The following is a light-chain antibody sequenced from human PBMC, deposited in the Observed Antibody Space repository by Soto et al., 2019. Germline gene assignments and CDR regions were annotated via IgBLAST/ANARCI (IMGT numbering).Light chain of an antibody. CDR3: AAWDDSLSCPNL. V-gene: IGLV1-47*01. CDR1: SSNIGSSY. CDR2: RNN. J-gene: IGLJ1*01. Sequence: QSVLTQPPAASGTPGQRVTISCSGSSSNIGSSYVYWYQQLPGTAPKLLIYRNNQRPSGVPDRFSGSKSGTSASLAISGLRSEYEADYHCAAWDDSLSCPNLFGSGSRVTIL.